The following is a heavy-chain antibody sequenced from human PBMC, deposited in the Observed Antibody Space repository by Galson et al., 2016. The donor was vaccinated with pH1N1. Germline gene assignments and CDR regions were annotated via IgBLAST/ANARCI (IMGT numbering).Heavy chain of an antibody. D-gene: IGHD3-22*01. J-gene: IGHJ4*02. CDR3: ARLYSYDSTGSGLFDY. CDR2: SIPFLGTE. V-gene: IGHV1-69*05. Sequence: SGGTFSSTFALGWVRQAPGHGLEWMGSSIPFLGTEKYAQRFQGRVTITRDESTNTAYMELSRLRSEDTAMYYCARLYSYDSTGSGLFDYWGRGTQVTVSS. CDR1: GGTFSSTFA.